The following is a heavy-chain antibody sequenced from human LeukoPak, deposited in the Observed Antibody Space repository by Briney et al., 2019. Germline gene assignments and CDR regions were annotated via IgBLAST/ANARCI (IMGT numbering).Heavy chain of an antibody. CDR2: INTNPGNP. V-gene: IGHV7-4-1*02. CDR3: ARDWGMVEVPAAILLADNWFDP. D-gene: IGHD2-2*01. J-gene: IGHJ5*02. Sequence: ASVKVSCKASGYTFTSYAMNWVRQAPGQGLEWRGWINTNPGNPTYAQGFTGRFVFSLDTSVSTAYLQISSLKAEDTAVYYCARDWGMVEVPAAILLADNWFDPWGQGTLVTVFS. CDR1: GYTFTSYA.